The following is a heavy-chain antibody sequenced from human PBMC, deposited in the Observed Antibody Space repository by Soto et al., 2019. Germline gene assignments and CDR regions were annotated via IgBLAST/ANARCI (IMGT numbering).Heavy chain of an antibody. Sequence: QVQLVQSAADVKKPGASVKVSCKTSGYSFIANAVHWVRMAPGQGLAWMGWINADNGTTKYSRKMQGRLTISRDTSASTVYMELTGLTSEDTAVYFCARDDVGSAWPSWGQGTLITVSS. CDR1: GYSFIANA. CDR3: ARDDVGSAWPS. J-gene: IGHJ4*02. V-gene: IGHV1-3*01. CDR2: INADNGTT. D-gene: IGHD6-19*01.